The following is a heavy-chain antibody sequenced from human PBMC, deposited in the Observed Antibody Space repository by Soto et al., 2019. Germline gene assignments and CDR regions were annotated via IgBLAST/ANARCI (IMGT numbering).Heavy chain of an antibody. CDR2: IYHSGST. D-gene: IGHD3-10*01. CDR1: GGSISSSNW. J-gene: IGHJ6*02. Sequence: SETLSLTCAVSGGSISSSNWWSWVRQPPGKGLEWIGEIYHSGSTNYNPSLKSRVTISVDKSKNQFSLKLSSVTAADTAVYYCAGAVGGYYGSGSLGGMDVWGQGTTVTVSS. CDR3: AGAVGGYYGSGSLGGMDV. V-gene: IGHV4-4*02.